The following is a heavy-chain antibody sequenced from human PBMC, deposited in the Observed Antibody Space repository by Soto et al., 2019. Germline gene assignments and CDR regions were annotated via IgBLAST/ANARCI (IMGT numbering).Heavy chain of an antibody. CDR1: GGSISSGDYY. J-gene: IGHJ5*02. Sequence: NPSETLSLTCTVSGGSISSGDYYWSWIRQPPGKGLEWIGYIYYSGSTYYNPSLKSRVTISVDTSKNQFSLKLSSVTAADTAVYYCARTGYSSGWYTEAYNWFDPWGQGTLVTVSS. CDR2: IYYSGST. CDR3: ARTGYSSGWYTEAYNWFDP. D-gene: IGHD6-19*01. V-gene: IGHV4-30-4*01.